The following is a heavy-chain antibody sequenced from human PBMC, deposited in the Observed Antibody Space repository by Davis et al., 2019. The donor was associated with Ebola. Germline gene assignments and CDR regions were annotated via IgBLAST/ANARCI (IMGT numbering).Heavy chain of an antibody. Sequence: PGGSLRLSCAASGFTFSSYAMSWVRQAPGKGLEWVANIKQDGSEKYYVDSVKGRFTISRDNAKNSLYLQMNSLRAEDTALYYCAKDGSSSAGMDVWGQGTTVTVSS. CDR1: GFTFSSYA. V-gene: IGHV3-7*03. CDR2: IKQDGSEK. CDR3: AKDGSSSAGMDV. J-gene: IGHJ6*02. D-gene: IGHD6-6*01.